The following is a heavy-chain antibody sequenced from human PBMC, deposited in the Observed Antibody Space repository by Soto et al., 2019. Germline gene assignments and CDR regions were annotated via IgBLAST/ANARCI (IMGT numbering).Heavy chain of an antibody. V-gene: IGHV4-4*02. CDR1: GGSISSSNW. Sequence: QVQLQESGPGLVKPSGTLSLTCAVSGGSISSSNWWSWVRQPPGKGLEWIGEIYHSGSTNYNPSLKRRVTISVDKSKNQFSLKLSSVTAADTAVYYCASSSAGYSSGWYYFDYWGQGTLVTVSS. J-gene: IGHJ4*02. D-gene: IGHD6-19*01. CDR3: ASSSAGYSSGWYYFDY. CDR2: IYHSGST.